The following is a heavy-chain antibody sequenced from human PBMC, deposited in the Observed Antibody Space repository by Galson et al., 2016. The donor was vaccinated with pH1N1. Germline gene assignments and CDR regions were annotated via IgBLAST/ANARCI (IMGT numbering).Heavy chain of an antibody. CDR1: GFSLTTSGVG. V-gene: IGHV2-5*02. D-gene: IGHD3-16*01. Sequence: PALVKPTQTLTLTCTFSGFSLTTSGVGVGWIRQPPGKALEWLALIYWVDDELLTPSLKNRLIITNDTSKNQVVLTMTNMDPVDTATYFCAHREVMITNAFDIWGQGTMVTVSS. CDR2: IYWVDDE. J-gene: IGHJ3*02. CDR3: AHREVMITNAFDI.